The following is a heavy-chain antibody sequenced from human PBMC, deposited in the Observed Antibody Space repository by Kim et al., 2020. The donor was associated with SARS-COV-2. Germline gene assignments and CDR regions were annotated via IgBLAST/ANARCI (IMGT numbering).Heavy chain of an antibody. Sequence: GGSLRLSCVASGFTFGRYAMSWVRQAPGKEPEWIASVNNGGNAYYADSVQGRFIVSRDNSGNTLSLQMNNLRGGDTARYYCAKDHHSSGWPTFDYWGLGTLVSVSS. V-gene: IGHV3-23*01. D-gene: IGHD6-19*01. CDR3: AKDHHSSGWPTFDY. J-gene: IGHJ4*02. CDR1: GFTFGRYA. CDR2: VNNGGNA.